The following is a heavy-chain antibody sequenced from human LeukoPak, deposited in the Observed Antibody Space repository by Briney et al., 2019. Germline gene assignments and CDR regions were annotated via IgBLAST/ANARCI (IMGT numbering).Heavy chain of an antibody. CDR2: ISGSGGST. D-gene: IGHD5-18*01. CDR1: EFTLSNHY. CDR3: AKDRYSYAFEYSDS. J-gene: IGHJ4*02. Sequence: GGSLRLSCAASEFTLSNHYMSWVRQAPGKGLEWVSAISGSGGSTYYADSVKGRFTISRDNSKNTLSLQVSSLRTEDTAVYYCAKDRYSYAFEYSDSWGQGTLVTVSS. V-gene: IGHV3-23*01.